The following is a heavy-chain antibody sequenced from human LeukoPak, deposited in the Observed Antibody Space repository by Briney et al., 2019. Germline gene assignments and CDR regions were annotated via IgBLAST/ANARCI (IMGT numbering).Heavy chain of an antibody. D-gene: IGHD3-22*01. CDR2: IYYSGST. Sequence: SETLSLTCTVSGGSISSYYWSWIRQPPGKGLEWIWYIYYSGSTNYNPSLKSRVTISVDTSKNEFSLKLSSVTDADTAVYYCARGYYYDSSGYQHDAFDIWGQGTMVTVSS. CDR1: GGSISSYY. J-gene: IGHJ3*02. V-gene: IGHV4-59*01. CDR3: ARGYYYDSSGYQHDAFDI.